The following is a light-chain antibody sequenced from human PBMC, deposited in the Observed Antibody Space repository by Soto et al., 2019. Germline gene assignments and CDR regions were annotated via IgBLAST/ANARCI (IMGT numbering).Light chain of an antibody. CDR1: QSISSY. CDR3: QQSYSTPLT. J-gene: IGKJ1*01. CDR2: AAS. V-gene: IGKV1-39*01. Sequence: DIQMTQSPSSLSASVGDRVTITCRASQSISSYLNWYQQKPGKAPKLLIYAASSLQSGVPSRFSGSGSGTDFTLTISSLQPEDFATYYCQQSYSTPLTFGQWTKVDIK.